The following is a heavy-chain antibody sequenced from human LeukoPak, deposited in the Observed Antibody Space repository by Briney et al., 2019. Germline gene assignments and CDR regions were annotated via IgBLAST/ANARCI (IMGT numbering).Heavy chain of an antibody. D-gene: IGHD3-3*01. Sequence: SVKVSCKASGGTFSSYAISWVRQAPGQGLEWMGGIIPIFGTANYAQKFQGRVTITTDESTSTAYMELSSLRSEDTAVYYCATCWEEWLLYRYPRSRTPHYYYYYMDVWGKGTTGTVSS. CDR3: ATCWEEWLLYRYPRSRTPHYYYYYMDV. CDR1: GGTFSSYA. J-gene: IGHJ6*03. CDR2: IIPIFGTA. V-gene: IGHV1-69*05.